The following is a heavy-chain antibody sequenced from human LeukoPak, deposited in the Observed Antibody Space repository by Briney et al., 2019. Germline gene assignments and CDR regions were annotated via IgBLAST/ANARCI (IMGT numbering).Heavy chain of an antibody. CDR3: ARLISSGWYSWFDP. V-gene: IGHV1-46*01. J-gene: IGHJ5*02. CDR2: INPSGGST. Sequence: ASVKVSCKASGYTFTSYYMHWVRRAPGQGLEWMGIINPSGGSTSYAQKFQGRVTMTRDMSTSTVYMELSSLRSEDTAVHYCARLISSGWYSWFDPWGQGTLVTVSS. CDR1: GYTFTSYY. D-gene: IGHD6-19*01.